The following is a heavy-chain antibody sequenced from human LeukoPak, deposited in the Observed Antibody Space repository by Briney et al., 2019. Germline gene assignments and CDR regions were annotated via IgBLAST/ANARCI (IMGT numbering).Heavy chain of an antibody. CDR3: ARDYYDSSGYTLRAN. CDR2: IKQDGSEK. J-gene: IGHJ4*02. V-gene: IGHV3-7*01. CDR1: GFTFDDYA. Sequence: PGGSLRLSCAASGFTFDDYAMHWVRHAPGKGLEWVANIKQDGSEKYYVDSVKGRFTISRDNAKNSLYLQMNSLRAEDTAVYYCARDYYDSSGYTLRANWGQGTLVTVSS. D-gene: IGHD3-22*01.